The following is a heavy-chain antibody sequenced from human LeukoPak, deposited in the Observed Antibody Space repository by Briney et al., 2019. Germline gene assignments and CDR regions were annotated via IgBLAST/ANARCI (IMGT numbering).Heavy chain of an antibody. D-gene: IGHD2-21*01. J-gene: IGHJ4*02. CDR2: IKSKTDGGTT. CDR1: ALTVSSNY. V-gene: IGHV3-15*01. Sequence: GRSLTLSCAASALTVSSNYTSCVRQAPGEGLEWVGRIKSKTDGGTTDYAAPVKGRFTISRDDSKNTLYLQMNSLKTEDTAVYYCTSWVNWGRGTLVTVSS. CDR3: TSWVN.